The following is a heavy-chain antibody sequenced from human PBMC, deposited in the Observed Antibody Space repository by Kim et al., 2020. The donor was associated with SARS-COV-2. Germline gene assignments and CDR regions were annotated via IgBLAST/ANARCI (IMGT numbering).Heavy chain of an antibody. Sequence: SVKVSCKASGGTFSSYAISWVRQAPGQGLEWMGGIIPIFGTANYAQKFQGRVTITADESTSTAYMELSSLRSEDTAVYYCARDLAIVVDFSDVRTEAFDIWGQGTMVTVSS. D-gene: IGHD3-22*01. CDR1: GGTFSSYA. V-gene: IGHV1-69*13. CDR3: ARDLAIVVDFSDVRTEAFDI. CDR2: IIPIFGTA. J-gene: IGHJ3*02.